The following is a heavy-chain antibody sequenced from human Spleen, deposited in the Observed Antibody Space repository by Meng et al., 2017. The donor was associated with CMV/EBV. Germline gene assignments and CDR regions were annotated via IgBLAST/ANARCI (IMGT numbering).Heavy chain of an antibody. V-gene: IGHV1-18*01. CDR1: GYIFISYG. CDR3: ARAGVYDSSGYYFV. CDR2: ISGYNGNI. D-gene: IGHD3-22*01. Sequence: ASVKVSCKASGYIFISYGITWARQAPGQGLEWIGWISGYNGNIIYAQKFQDRVTVTIDTSTDTSYMELRSLRSDDTAVYYCARAGVYDSSGYYFVWGQGTLVTVSS. J-gene: IGHJ4*02.